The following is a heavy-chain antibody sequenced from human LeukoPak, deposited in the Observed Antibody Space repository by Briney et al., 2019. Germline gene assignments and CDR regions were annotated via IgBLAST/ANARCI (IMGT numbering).Heavy chain of an antibody. Sequence: GGSLRLSCAASGFTFSSYWMSWVRQAPGKGLEWVADIKQDGSENYYVDSVKGRSTISRDNAKNSLYMQMNSLRAEDTAVYYCAKDGLGIGGGGWYGVVAFDIWGQGTMVTVSS. CDR1: GFTFSSYW. CDR2: IKQDGSEN. CDR3: AKDGLGIGGGGWYGVVAFDI. V-gene: IGHV3-7*03. J-gene: IGHJ3*02. D-gene: IGHD6-19*01.